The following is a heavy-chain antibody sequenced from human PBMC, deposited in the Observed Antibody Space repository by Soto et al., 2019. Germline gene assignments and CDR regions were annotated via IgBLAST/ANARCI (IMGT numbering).Heavy chain of an antibody. CDR2: IIPIFGTA. J-gene: IGHJ6*03. D-gene: IGHD3-3*01. Sequence: SVKVSCKASGGTFSSYAISWVRQAPGQGLEWMGGIIPIFGTANYAQKFQGRVTITADESTSTAYMELSSLRSEDTAVYYCASDRGDFWSGYFNYYYYYYMDVWGKGTTVTVSS. CDR3: ASDRGDFWSGYFNYYYYYYMDV. V-gene: IGHV1-69*13. CDR1: GGTFSSYA.